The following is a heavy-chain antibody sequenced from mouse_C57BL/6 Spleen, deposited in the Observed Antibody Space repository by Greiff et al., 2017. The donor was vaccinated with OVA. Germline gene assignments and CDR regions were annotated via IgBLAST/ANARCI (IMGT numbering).Heavy chain of an antibody. J-gene: IGHJ1*03. CDR3: ARREGGYYGYFDV. CDR2: INPNNGGT. D-gene: IGHD1-1*02. CDR1: GYTFTDYY. Sequence: EVQLQQSGPELVKPGASVKISCKASGYTFTDYYMNWVKQSHGKSLEWIGDINPNNGGTSYNQKFKGKATLTVDKSSSTAYMELRSLTSEDSAVYYCARREGGYYGYFDVWGTGTTVTVSS. V-gene: IGHV1-26*01.